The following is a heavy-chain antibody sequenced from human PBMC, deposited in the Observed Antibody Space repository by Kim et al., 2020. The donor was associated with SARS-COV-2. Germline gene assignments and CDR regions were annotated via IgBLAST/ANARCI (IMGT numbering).Heavy chain of an antibody. D-gene: IGHD1-26*01. V-gene: IGHV5-51*01. CDR2: IHPGDFEI. CDR3: ARHRGLGSRTGGEVGT. Sequence: GESLKISCEGYGYSFSSYWVGWVRQMPGKGLEWMGIIHPGDFEIRLNPSFRGQVTISADKSTSTVYLQWSSLKASDTGIYYCARHRGLGSRTGGEVGTCGQGTRVTVSS. CDR1: GYSFSSYW. J-gene: IGHJ5*02.